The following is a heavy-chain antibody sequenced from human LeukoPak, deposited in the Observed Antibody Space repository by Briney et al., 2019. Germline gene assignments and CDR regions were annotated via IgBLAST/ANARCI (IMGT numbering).Heavy chain of an antibody. J-gene: IGHJ4*02. CDR3: ARVLNSDDSSGYYLAFDY. CDR1: GFTFSSYS. V-gene: IGHV3-21*01. Sequence: GGSLRLSCAASGFTFSSYSMNWVRQAPGKGLEWVSSISSSSYIYYADSVKGRFTISRDNAKNSLYLQMNSLRAEDTAVYYCARVLNSDDSSGYYLAFDYWGQGTLVTVSS. CDR2: ISSSSYI. D-gene: IGHD3-22*01.